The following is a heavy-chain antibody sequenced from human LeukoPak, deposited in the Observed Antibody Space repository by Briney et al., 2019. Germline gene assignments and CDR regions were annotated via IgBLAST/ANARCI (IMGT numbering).Heavy chain of an antibody. CDR1: GFTFSSYW. CDR2: ISSSSSYI. Sequence: GGSLRLSCAASGFTFSSYWMSWVRQAPGKGLEWVSSISSSSSYIYYADSVKGRFTISRDNAKNSLYPQMNSLRAEDTAVYYCARGGLGSGSYLDYWGQGTLVTVSS. V-gene: IGHV3-21*01. CDR3: ARGGLGSGSYLDY. J-gene: IGHJ4*02. D-gene: IGHD3-10*01.